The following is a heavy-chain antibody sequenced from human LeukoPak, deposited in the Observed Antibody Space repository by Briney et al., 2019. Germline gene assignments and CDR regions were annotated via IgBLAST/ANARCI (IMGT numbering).Heavy chain of an antibody. J-gene: IGHJ4*02. CDR2: ISHSGST. CDR1: GVSFSGYY. V-gene: IGHV4-34*01. Sequence: PSETLSLTCAVYGVSFSGYYWSWIRQPPGKGLEWIGEISHSGSTNYNPSLKSRVTISLDTSKNQLSLKLSSMTAADTAVYYCARGVYGAYFDYWGQGTLVTVSS. CDR3: ARGVYGAYFDY. D-gene: IGHD4-17*01.